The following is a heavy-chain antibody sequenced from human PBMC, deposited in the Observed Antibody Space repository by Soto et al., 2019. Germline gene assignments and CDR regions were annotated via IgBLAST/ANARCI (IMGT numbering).Heavy chain of an antibody. V-gene: IGHV4-39*07. CDR3: ATVAIYGDYDRGGY. J-gene: IGHJ4*02. CDR2: IYNGGST. D-gene: IGHD4-17*01. Sequence: PWETLSLTCTVSGDSVSSVGFHWAWLRRPPGKGLEWIGYIYNGGSTYYNPSLKSRVTISVDTSKNQFSLKLSSVTAADTAVYYCATVAIYGDYDRGGYWGQGTLVTVSS. CDR1: GDSVSSVGFH.